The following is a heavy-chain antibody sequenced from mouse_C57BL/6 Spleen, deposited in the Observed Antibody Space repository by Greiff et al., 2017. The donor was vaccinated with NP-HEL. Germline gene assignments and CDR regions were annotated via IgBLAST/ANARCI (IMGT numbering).Heavy chain of an antibody. CDR1: GYTFTDYE. J-gene: IGHJ4*01. Sequence: QVHVKQSGAELVRPGASVTLSCKASGYTFTDYEMHWVKQTPVHGLEWIGAIDPETGGTAYNQKFKGKAILTADKSSSTAYMELRSLTSEDSAVYYCTRLRRDAMDYWGQGTSVTVSS. CDR3: TRLRRDAMDY. D-gene: IGHD2-12*01. CDR2: IDPETGGT. V-gene: IGHV1-15*01.